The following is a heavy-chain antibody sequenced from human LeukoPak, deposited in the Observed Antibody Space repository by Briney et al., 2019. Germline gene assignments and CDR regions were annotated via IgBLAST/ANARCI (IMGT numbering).Heavy chain of an antibody. CDR1: GFTFSSYA. CDR2: ISGSGGST. J-gene: IGHJ4*02. V-gene: IGHV3-23*01. Sequence: GGSLRLSCAASGFTFSSYAMSWVRQAPGKGLEWVSAISGSGGSTYYADSVKGRFTISRDNSKNTLYLQMNSLRAEDTAVYYCAKDLCSGGSCYALDYWGQGTLVTVSS. CDR3: AKDLCSGGSCYALDY. D-gene: IGHD2-15*01.